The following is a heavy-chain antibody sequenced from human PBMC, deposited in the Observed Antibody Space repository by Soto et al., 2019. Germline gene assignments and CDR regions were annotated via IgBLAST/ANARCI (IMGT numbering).Heavy chain of an antibody. CDR2: ISSDGSTT. CDR1: GFTFSNFW. D-gene: IGHD6-13*01. J-gene: IGHJ4*02. V-gene: IGHV3-74*01. Sequence: PGGSLRLSCAASGFTFSNFWMHWVRQAPGKGLVWVSRISSDGSTTNYADSVRGRFTMSRDNAKNTLYLQMNSLKAEDTAVYYCAREEPISSWSPLGYWGQGTLVTVSS. CDR3: AREEPISSWSPLGY.